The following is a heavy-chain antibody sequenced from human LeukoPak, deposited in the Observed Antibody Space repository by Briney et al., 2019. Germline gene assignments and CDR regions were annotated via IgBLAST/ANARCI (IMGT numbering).Heavy chain of an antibody. D-gene: IGHD6-6*01. CDR1: GGTFSSYA. CDR2: IIPILGIA. J-gene: IGHJ6*03. Sequence: PVASVKVPCKASGGTFSSYAISWVRQAPGQGLEWMGRIIPILGIANYAQKFQGRVTITADKSTSTAYMELSSLRSEDTAVYYCARVGIAARPGYYYYYYMDVWGKGTTVTVSS. CDR3: ARVGIAARPGYYYYYYMDV. V-gene: IGHV1-69*04.